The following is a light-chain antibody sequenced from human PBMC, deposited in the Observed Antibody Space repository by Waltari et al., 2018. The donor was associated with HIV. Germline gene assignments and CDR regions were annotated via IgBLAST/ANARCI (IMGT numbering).Light chain of an antibody. Sequence: QSVLTQPPSASGTPGQRVTISCSGSSSNIGSNYVYWYQQLPGTAPKLLIYMNNQRPSGVPDRFSGSKSSTSASRAISGLRSEDEADYYCAAWDASLSAWVFGGGTKLTVL. CDR3: AAWDASLSAWV. CDR2: MNN. V-gene: IGLV1-47*01. CDR1: SSNIGSNY. J-gene: IGLJ3*02.